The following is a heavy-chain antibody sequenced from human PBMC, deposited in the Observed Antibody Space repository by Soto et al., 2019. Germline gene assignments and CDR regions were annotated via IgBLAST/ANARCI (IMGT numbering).Heavy chain of an antibody. V-gene: IGHV1-46*01. D-gene: IGHD2-15*01. CDR3: ARGPRYCSGGSCYYFDY. CDR2: INPSGGST. Sequence: GXSVKVSCKASGYTFTSYYMHWVRQAPGQGLEWMGIINPSGGSTSYAQKFQGRVTMTRDTSTSTVYMELSSLRSEDTAVYYCARGPRYCSGGSCYYFDYWGQGTLVTVSS. J-gene: IGHJ4*02. CDR1: GYTFTSYY.